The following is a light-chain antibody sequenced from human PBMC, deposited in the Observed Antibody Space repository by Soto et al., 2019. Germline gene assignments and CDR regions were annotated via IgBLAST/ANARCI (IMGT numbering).Light chain of an antibody. CDR2: GVT. V-gene: IGLV2-14*01. J-gene: IGLJ1*01. Sequence: QSVLTQPASVSGSPGQSITISCTGSGSDIGAYNYVSWYQQHPGKAPKLLIHGVTRRPSGVSSRFSASKSAYTASLTISGLQAEDEATYFCSSFTTSYFYVFGPGT. CDR3: SSFTTSYFYV. CDR1: GSDIGAYNY.